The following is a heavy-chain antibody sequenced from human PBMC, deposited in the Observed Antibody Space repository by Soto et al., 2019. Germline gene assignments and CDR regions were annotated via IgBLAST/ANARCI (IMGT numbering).Heavy chain of an antibody. D-gene: IGHD3-3*01. J-gene: IGHJ6*02. CDR2: IYPGDSDT. V-gene: IGHV5-51*01. Sequence: GESLKISCKGSGYSFTSYWIGWVRQMPGKGLEWMGIIYPGDSDTRYSPSFQGQVTISADKSISTAYLQWSSLKASDTAMYYCARQYFSLTSHYYYVMDVCGQGTTVTVSS. CDR1: GYSFTSYW. CDR3: ARQYFSLTSHYYYVMDV.